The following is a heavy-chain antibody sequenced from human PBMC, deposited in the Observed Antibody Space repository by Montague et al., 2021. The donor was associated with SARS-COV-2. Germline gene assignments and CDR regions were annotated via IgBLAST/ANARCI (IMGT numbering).Heavy chain of an antibody. CDR1: GGPFSGYY. CDR2: INHSGST. V-gene: IGHV4-34*01. CDR3: ARGYQLRFLEWSSRQSTFDY. Sequence: SETLSLTCAVYGGPFSGYYWSWIRQPPGKGLEWIGEINHSGSTNYSPSLKSRVTISVDTSKNQFSLKLSSVTAADTAVYYCARGYQLRFLEWSSRQSTFDYWGQGTLVTVSS. D-gene: IGHD3-3*01. J-gene: IGHJ4*02.